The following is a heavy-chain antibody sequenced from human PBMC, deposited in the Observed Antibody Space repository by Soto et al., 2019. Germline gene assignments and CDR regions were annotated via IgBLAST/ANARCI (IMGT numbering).Heavy chain of an antibody. V-gene: IGHV1-69*01. Sequence: QVQLVQSGAEVKKPGSSVKVSCKASGGTFSSYAISWVRQAPGQGLEWMGGIIPLFGTANYAQKFQGRVTITADESTSTAYMELSSLRSEDTAVYYCARVSTTSGALSGSYGYWGQGTLVTVSS. CDR2: IIPLFGTA. CDR1: GGTFSSYA. D-gene: IGHD1-26*01. J-gene: IGHJ4*02. CDR3: ARVSTTSGALSGSYGY.